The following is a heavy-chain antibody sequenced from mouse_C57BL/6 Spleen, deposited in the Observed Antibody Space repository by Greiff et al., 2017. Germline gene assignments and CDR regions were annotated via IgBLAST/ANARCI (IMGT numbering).Heavy chain of an antibody. CDR2: ISSGSSTI. J-gene: IGHJ4*01. CDR3: ARPGYDGSSYGYYAMDY. Sequence: DVQLVESGGGLVKPGGSLKLSCAASGFTFSDYGMHWVRQAPEKGLEWVAYISSGSSTIYYADTVKGRFTISRDNAKNTLFLQMTSLRSEDTAMYYCARPGYDGSSYGYYAMDYWGQGTSVTVSS. D-gene: IGHD1-1*01. V-gene: IGHV5-17*01. CDR1: GFTFSDYG.